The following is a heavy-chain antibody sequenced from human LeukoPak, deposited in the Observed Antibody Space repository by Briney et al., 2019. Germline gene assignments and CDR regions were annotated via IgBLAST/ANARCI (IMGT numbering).Heavy chain of an antibody. CDR2: IISSSSYI. V-gene: IGHV3-21*01. D-gene: IGHD2-15*01. CDR3: AREGVCSGGSCYYFDY. Sequence: GGSLSSSGAASGFTFSGNAMGWFGQAQGKGLGGVSSIISSSSYIYYADSVKGRFTISRDNAKNSLYLQMNSLRAEDTAVYYCAREGVCSGGSCYYFDYWGQGTLVTVSS. CDR1: GFTFSGNA. J-gene: IGHJ4*02.